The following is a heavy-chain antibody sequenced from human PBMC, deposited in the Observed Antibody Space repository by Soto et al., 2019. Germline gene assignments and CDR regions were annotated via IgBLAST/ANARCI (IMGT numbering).Heavy chain of an antibody. Sequence: GWSLRLSCAASGFTFSNAWMSWVRQAPGKGLEWVGRIKSKTDGGTTDYAAPVKGRFTISRDDSKNTLYLQMNSLKTEDTAVYYCTTDSSRMDSGTNDYWGQGTLVSVSS. J-gene: IGHJ4*02. CDR3: TTDSSRMDSGTNDY. CDR2: IKSKTDGGTT. D-gene: IGHD2-2*03. CDR1: GFTFSNAW. V-gene: IGHV3-15*01.